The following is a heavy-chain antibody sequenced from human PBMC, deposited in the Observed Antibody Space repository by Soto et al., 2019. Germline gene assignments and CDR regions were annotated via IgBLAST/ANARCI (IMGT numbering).Heavy chain of an antibody. CDR2: IWYDGSNK. CDR3: ARDLHSGSYWFDP. CDR1: GFTFSSYG. D-gene: IGHD1-26*01. V-gene: IGHV3-33*01. J-gene: IGHJ5*02. Sequence: QVQLVESGGGVVQPGRSLRLSCAASGFTFSSYGMHWVRQAPGKGLEWVAVIWYDGSNKYYADSVKGRFTISRDNSKNTLYLQMNSLRAEDTAVYYCARDLHSGSYWFDPWGQGTLVTVSS.